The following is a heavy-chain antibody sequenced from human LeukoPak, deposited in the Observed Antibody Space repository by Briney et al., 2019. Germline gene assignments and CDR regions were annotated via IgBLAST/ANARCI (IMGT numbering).Heavy chain of an antibody. CDR3: ARSPQLLWFGEPPFDQTTWFDP. J-gene: IGHJ5*02. CDR1: GGSISSYY. V-gene: IGHV4-59*08. Sequence: SETLSLTCTVSGGSISSYYWSWIRQPPGKGLEWIGYIYYSGSTNYNPSLKSRVTISVDTSKNQFSLKLSSVTAADTAVYYCARSPQLLWFGEPPFDQTTWFDPWGQGTLVTVSS. D-gene: IGHD3-10*01. CDR2: IYYSGST.